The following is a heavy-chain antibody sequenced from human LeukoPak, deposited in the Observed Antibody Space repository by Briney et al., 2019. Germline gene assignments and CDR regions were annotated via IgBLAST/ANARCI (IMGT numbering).Heavy chain of an antibody. V-gene: IGHV1-2*02. CDR2: INPNSGGT. CDR3: ARAYGTSWYYFDY. Sequence: ASVRVSCKASGYTFTGYYMHWVRQAPGQGLEWMGWINPNSGGTNYAQKFQGRVTMTRDTSISTAYMELTRLRSDDTAVYYCARAYGTSWYYFDYWGQGTLVTVSS. J-gene: IGHJ4*02. CDR1: GYTFTGYY. D-gene: IGHD6-13*01.